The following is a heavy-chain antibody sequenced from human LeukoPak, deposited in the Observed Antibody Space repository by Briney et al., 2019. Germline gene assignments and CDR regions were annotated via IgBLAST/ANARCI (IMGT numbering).Heavy chain of an antibody. D-gene: IGHD6-13*01. CDR2: INPNSGGT. CDR1: GYTFTGYY. CDR3: ARAGSSSRWVNDY. V-gene: IGHV1-2*02. Sequence: ASVKVSCKASGYTFTGYYMHWVRQAPGQGLEWKGWINPNSGGTNYAQKFQGRVTMTRDTSISTAYMELSRLRSDDTAVYYCARAGSSSRWVNDYWGQGTLVTVSS. J-gene: IGHJ4*02.